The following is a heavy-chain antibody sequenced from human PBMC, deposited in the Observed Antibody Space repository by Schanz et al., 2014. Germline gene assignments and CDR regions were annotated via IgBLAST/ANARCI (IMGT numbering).Heavy chain of an antibody. CDR3: AKSLVAARASYSKYDY. Sequence: EVHLLESGGGSVQPGGSLRLSCAASGFTFSSYTMSWVRQAPGKGLEWVSGISGSGAETKYADSVKGRFTISRDDSKNTLYLQMNSLRVDDTAVYYCAKSLVAARASYSKYDYWGQGTLVTVSS. CDR2: ISGSGAET. V-gene: IGHV3-23*01. CDR1: GFTFSSYT. D-gene: IGHD2-21*01. J-gene: IGHJ4*02.